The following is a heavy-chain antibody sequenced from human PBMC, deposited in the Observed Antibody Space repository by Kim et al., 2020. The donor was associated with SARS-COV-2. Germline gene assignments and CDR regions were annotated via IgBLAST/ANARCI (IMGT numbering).Heavy chain of an antibody. Sequence: GGSLRLSCAASGFSFSSYCLSWVRQAPGKGLEWVANIKQHGSEKYYVDSVKGRFTISRDDAKNSLSLQMNSLRAEDTAVYYCAREYWESGGMDVWGQGTT. V-gene: IGHV3-7*01. CDR3: AREYWESGGMDV. D-gene: IGHD2-8*02. CDR1: GFSFSSYC. CDR2: IKQHGSEK. J-gene: IGHJ6*02.